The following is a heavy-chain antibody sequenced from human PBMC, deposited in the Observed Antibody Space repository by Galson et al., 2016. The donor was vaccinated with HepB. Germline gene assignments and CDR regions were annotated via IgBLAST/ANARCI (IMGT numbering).Heavy chain of an antibody. D-gene: IGHD3-10*01. J-gene: IGHJ6*02. Sequence: SLRLSCAASGFTFSSYWMSWARQAPEKGLEWVANIKEDGSEKYYVDSVKGRITISRDNAKNSLYLQMNSLRADDTSVYYCARGRLWFGEPHYYGMDVWGQGTTVTVSS. CDR3: ARGRLWFGEPHYYGMDV. CDR1: GFTFSSYW. CDR2: IKEDGSEK. V-gene: IGHV3-7*01.